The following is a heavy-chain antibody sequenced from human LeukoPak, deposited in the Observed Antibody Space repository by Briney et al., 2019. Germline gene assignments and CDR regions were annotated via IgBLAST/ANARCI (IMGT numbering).Heavy chain of an antibody. V-gene: IGHV3-30*18. J-gene: IGHJ4*02. Sequence: GGSLRLSCAASGFTFSSYGMHWVRQAPGKGLEWVAVISYDGSNKYYADSVKGRFTISRDNSKNTLYLQMNSLRAEDTAVYYCGKLGGGGDYIDYWGQGTLVTVSS. D-gene: IGHD3-16*01. CDR2: ISYDGSNK. CDR3: GKLGGGGDYIDY. CDR1: GFTFSSYG.